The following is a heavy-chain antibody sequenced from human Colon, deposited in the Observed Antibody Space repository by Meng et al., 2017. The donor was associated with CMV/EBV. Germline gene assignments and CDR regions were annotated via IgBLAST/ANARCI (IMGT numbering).Heavy chain of an antibody. D-gene: IGHD3-10*01. CDR3: ARDVNPSWTSGYYYGMDV. J-gene: IGHJ6*02. V-gene: IGHV1-2*04. Sequence: ASVKVSCKASGYTFTDYYMYWVRQAPGQGLEWMGRINPNSGGTNHAQKFQGWVTMTRDTSISTAYMELSRLRSDDTAVYYCARDVNPSWTSGYYYGMDVWGQGTTVTVSS. CDR1: GYTFTDYY. CDR2: INPNSGGT.